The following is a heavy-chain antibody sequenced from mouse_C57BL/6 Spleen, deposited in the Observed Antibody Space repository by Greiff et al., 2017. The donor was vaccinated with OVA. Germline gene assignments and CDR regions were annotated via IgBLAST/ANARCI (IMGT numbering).Heavy chain of an antibody. Sequence: QVQLKQPGAELVKPGASVKMSCKASGYTFTSYWITWVKQRPGQGLEWIGDIYPGSGSTNYNEKFKSKATLTVDTSSSTAYMQLSSLTSEDSAVYYCAYYDYDDGGFAYWGQGTLVTVSA. J-gene: IGHJ3*01. V-gene: IGHV1-55*01. D-gene: IGHD2-4*01. CDR3: AYYDYDDGGFAY. CDR2: IYPGSGST. CDR1: GYTFTSYW.